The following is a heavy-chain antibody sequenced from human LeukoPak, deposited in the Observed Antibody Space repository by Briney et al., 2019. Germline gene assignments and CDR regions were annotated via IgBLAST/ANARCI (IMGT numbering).Heavy chain of an antibody. CDR2: INWNGGST. CDR3: ARNYYDSSGHAPFDP. J-gene: IGHJ5*02. V-gene: IGHV3-20*01. CDR1: GFTFDDYG. D-gene: IGHD3-22*01. Sequence: GGSLRLSCAASGFTFDDYGMSWVRQAPGKGLEWVSGINWNGGSTGYADSVKGRFTISRDNAKNSLYLQMNSLRAEDTALYHCARNYYDSSGHAPFDPWGQGTLVTVSS.